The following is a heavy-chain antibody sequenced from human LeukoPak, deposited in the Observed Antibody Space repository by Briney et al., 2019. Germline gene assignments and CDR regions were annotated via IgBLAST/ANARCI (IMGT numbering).Heavy chain of an antibody. J-gene: IGHJ6*03. CDR1: GGSFSGYY. CDR3: ARGGIAVAGTGGGVYYMDV. CDR2: INHSGST. V-gene: IGHV4-34*01. D-gene: IGHD6-19*01. Sequence: SETLSLTCAVYGGSFSGYYWSWIRQPPGKGLEWIGEINHSGSTNYNPSLKSRVTISVDTSKNQFSLKLSSVTAADTCVYYCARGGIAVAGTGGGVYYMDVWGKGTTVTVSS.